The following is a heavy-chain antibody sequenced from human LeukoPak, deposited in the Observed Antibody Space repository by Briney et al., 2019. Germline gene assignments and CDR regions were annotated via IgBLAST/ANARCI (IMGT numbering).Heavy chain of an antibody. J-gene: IGHJ3*02. V-gene: IGHV4-59*01. CDR3: ARASPLRFLEWLFAHDAFDI. Sequence: SETLSLTCTVSGGSISSYYWSWIRQPPGKGLEWIGYIYYSGSTNYNPSLKSRVTISVDTSKNQFSLKLSSVTAADTAVYYCARASPLRFLEWLFAHDAFDIWGQGTMVTVSS. CDR1: GGSISSYY. D-gene: IGHD3-3*01. CDR2: IYYSGST.